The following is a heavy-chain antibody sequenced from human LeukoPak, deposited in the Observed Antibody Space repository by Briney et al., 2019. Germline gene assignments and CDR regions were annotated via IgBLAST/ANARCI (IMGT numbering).Heavy chain of an antibody. Sequence: SETLSLTCTVSGGSISSYYWNWIRQPPRRGLEWIGYIYYSGNTNYNPSLKSRVTISVDTSKKQFSLRLSSVTAADTAVYYCTRGAGWLIDYWGQGILVTVSS. J-gene: IGHJ4*02. CDR2: IYYSGNT. CDR3: TRGAGWLIDY. V-gene: IGHV4-59*01. D-gene: IGHD3-16*01. CDR1: GGSISSYY.